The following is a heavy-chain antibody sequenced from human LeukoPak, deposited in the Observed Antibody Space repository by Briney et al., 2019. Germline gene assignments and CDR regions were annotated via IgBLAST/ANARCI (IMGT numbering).Heavy chain of an antibody. Sequence: GGSLRLSCAASGFTFSSYSMNWVRQAPGKGLEWVSSISSSSYIYYADSVKGRFTISRDNAKNSLYLQMNSLRAEDTAVYYCARVGSNRPYYYYYMDVWGKGTTVTVSS. CDR2: ISSSSYI. CDR1: GFTFSSYS. D-gene: IGHD1-26*01. V-gene: IGHV3-21*01. CDR3: ARVGSNRPYYYYYMDV. J-gene: IGHJ6*03.